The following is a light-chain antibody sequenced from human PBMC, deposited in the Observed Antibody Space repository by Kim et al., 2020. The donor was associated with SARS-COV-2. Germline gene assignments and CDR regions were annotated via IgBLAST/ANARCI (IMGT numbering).Light chain of an antibody. V-gene: IGLV1-51*01. CDR1: S. CDR3: GTWDSSLSAVV. CDR2: DNN. J-gene: IGLJ2*01. Sequence: QPVLTQPPSLCAAPGQKVTISCSGSSVSWYQQLPGTAPKLLIYDNNKRPSGIPDRFSGSKSGTSATLGITGLQTGDEADYYCGTWDSSLSAVVFG.